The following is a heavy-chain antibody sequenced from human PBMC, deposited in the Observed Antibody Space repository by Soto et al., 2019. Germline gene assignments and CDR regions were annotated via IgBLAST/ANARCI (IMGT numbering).Heavy chain of an antibody. J-gene: IGHJ2*01. Sequence: QITLKESGPSPVKPTQTLTVTCTFSGFSLSNSGVGVAWIRQPPGKALEWLALIYGDNDKRYRPSLKTRLTIPQDTPTISAAHTMNNMRAYHAATFHYLHARVRACADASPAALLDF. CDR3: LHARVRACADASPAALLDF. D-gene: IGHD2-15*01. CDR2: IYGDNDK. CDR1: GFSLSNSGVG. V-gene: IGHV2-5*02.